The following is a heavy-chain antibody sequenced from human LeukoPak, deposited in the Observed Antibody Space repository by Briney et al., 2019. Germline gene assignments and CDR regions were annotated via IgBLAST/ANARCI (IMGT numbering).Heavy chain of an antibody. CDR1: GFTFSNYA. J-gene: IGHJ4*02. CDR3: VRVGNYGEFHY. V-gene: IGHV3-64*01. D-gene: IGHD1-7*01. CDR2: ISSNGDAT. Sequence: PGGSLRLSCAASGFTFSNYALHWVRQAPGKGLEYVSAISSNGDATFYANSVKGRFTISRDNSKNTLYLQMGSLRAEDMAVYYCVRVGNYGEFHYWGQGTRVTVSS.